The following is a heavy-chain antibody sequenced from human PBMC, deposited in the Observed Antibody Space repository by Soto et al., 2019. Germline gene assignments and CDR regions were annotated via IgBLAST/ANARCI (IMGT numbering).Heavy chain of an antibody. D-gene: IGHD3-22*01. Sequence: SVKVSCKASGFTFTSSAVQWVRQARGQRLEWIGWIVVGSGNTNYAQKFQERVTITRDMSTSTAYMELSSLRSEDTAVYYCAADPRYYYDSSGYYYGYWGQGTLVTVSS. V-gene: IGHV1-58*01. CDR1: GFTFTSSA. CDR2: IVVGSGNT. CDR3: AADPRYYYDSSGYYYGY. J-gene: IGHJ4*02.